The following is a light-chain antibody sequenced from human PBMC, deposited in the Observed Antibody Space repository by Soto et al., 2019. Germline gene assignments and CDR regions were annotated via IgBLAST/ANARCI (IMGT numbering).Light chain of an antibody. CDR2: AAS. CDR3: QQYYASSWT. CDR1: QSISSTY. J-gene: IGKJ1*01. V-gene: IGKV3-20*01. Sequence: EIVLTQPPGTLSLSPGERATLSCRASQSISSTYLAWYRQKPGQAPRLLIYAASSRATGIPDRFSGSGSGTDFTLTISRLEPEDFAVYYCQQYYASSWTFGQGTRVEIK.